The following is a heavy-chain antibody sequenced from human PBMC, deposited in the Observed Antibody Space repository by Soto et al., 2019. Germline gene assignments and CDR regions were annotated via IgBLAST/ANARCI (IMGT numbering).Heavy chain of an antibody. CDR1: GFTFSSYA. CDR2: ISYEGSNK. J-gene: IGHJ5*02. Sequence: QVQLVESGGGVVQPGRSLRLSCAASGFTFSSYAMHWVRQAPGKGLEWVAVISYEGSNKYYADYVKGRFTISRDNSKNTLYLQMNSLRAEDTAVYYCARDTYGYSGYDSATWFDPWGQGTLVTVSS. CDR3: ARDTYGYSGYDSATWFDP. V-gene: IGHV3-30-3*01. D-gene: IGHD5-12*01.